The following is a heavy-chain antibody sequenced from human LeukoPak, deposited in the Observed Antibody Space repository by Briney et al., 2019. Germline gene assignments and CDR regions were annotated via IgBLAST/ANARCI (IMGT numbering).Heavy chain of an antibody. V-gene: IGHV3-23*01. CDR1: GFSFSNAW. CDR3: AREISGDTNFDY. J-gene: IGHJ4*02. Sequence: GGSLRLSCAASGFSFSNAWMTWVRQAPGKGLEWVSAISGSGGNTYYADSVKGRFTISRDNSKTTLYLQMNSLRVEDTAVYYCAREISGDTNFDYWGQGTLVSVSS. D-gene: IGHD3-10*01. CDR2: ISGSGGNT.